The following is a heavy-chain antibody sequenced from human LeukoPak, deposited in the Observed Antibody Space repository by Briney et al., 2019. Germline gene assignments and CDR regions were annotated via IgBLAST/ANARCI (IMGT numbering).Heavy chain of an antibody. J-gene: IGHJ6*03. CDR2: IIPIFGTA. V-gene: IGHV1-69*13. D-gene: IGHD3-10*01. CDR1: GGTFSSYA. CDR3: ARAAGLGFGRYYYYMDV. Sequence: GASVKVSCKASGGTFSSYAISWVRQAPGQGLEWMGGIIPIFGTANYAQKFQGRVTITADESTSTAYMELSSLRSEDTAVYYCARAAGLGFGRYYYYMDVWGKGTTVTISS.